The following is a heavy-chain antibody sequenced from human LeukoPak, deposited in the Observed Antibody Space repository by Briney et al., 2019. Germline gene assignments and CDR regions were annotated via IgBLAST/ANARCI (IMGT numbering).Heavy chain of an antibody. Sequence: SVKVSCKASGGTFSSYAISWVRQAPGQGLEWMGGIIPIFGTANYAQKFQGRVTTTADESTSTAYMELSSLRSEDTAVYYCARGLGIAAMSYFDYWGQGTLVTVSS. D-gene: IGHD2-2*01. V-gene: IGHV1-69*13. CDR2: IIPIFGTA. CDR3: ARGLGIAAMSYFDY. CDR1: GGTFSSYA. J-gene: IGHJ4*02.